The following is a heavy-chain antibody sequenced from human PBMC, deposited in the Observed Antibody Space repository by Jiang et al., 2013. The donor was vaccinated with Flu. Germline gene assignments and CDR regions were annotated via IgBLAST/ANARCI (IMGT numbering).Heavy chain of an antibody. D-gene: IGHD3-10*01. CDR2: IYYSGST. V-gene: IGHV4-59*01. J-gene: IGHJ4*02. Sequence: GLVKPSETLSLTCTVSGGSISSYYWSWIRQPPGKGLEWIGYIYYSGSTNYNPSLKSRVTISVDTSKNQFSLKLSSVTAADTAVYYCARGPMGRFGELLYRYWGQGTLVTVSS. CDR1: GGSISSYY. CDR3: ARGPMGRFGELLYRY.